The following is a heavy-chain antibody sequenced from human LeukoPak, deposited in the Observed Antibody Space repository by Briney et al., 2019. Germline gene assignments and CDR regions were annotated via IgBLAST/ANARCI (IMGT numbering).Heavy chain of an antibody. V-gene: IGHV3-7*01. Sequence: GGSLRLSCAASGFTFSSYWMSWVRQAPGKGLEWVANIKQDGSEKYYVDSVKGRFTISRDNAKNSLYLQMNSLRAEDTAVYYCAKDPGFGELLFRLFDYWGQGTLVTVSS. D-gene: IGHD3-10*01. CDR1: GFTFSSYW. J-gene: IGHJ4*02. CDR3: AKDPGFGELLFRLFDY. CDR2: IKQDGSEK.